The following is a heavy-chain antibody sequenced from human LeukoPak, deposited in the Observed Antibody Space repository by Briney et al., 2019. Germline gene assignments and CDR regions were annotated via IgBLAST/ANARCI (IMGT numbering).Heavy chain of an antibody. D-gene: IGHD5-18*01. CDR3: TTLRPYIQPR. CDR1: GFTFSSYG. CDR2: ISGSGGST. V-gene: IGHV3-23*01. J-gene: IGHJ3*01. Sequence: GGSLRLSCAASGFTFSSYGMSWVRQAPGKGLEWVSAISGSGGSTYYADSVKGRFTISRDNSKNTLYLQMNSLKTEDTAVYYCTTLRPYIQPRWGQGTMVTVSS.